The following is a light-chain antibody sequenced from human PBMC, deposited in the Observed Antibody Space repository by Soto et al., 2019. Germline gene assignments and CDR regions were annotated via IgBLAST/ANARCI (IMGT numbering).Light chain of an antibody. CDR2: EAS. V-gene: IGLV2-14*02. J-gene: IGLJ1*01. CDR1: SRDGGKYNY. Sequence: QSALTQPAAASGSPRPAVTNSPTGTSRDGGKYNYLSWYRQNTGKAPKLKTYEASKRPPGVPKRFSASKYGNTAPRTISGLESEDEADYFCSFYTRRTTRDIYGTSPNVTVL. CDR3: SFYTRRTTRDI.